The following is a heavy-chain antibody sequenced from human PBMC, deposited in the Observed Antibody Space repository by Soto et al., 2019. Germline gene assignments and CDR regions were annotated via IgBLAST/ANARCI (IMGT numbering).Heavy chain of an antibody. CDR2: ISSSSYI. CDR1: GFTFSSYS. D-gene: IGHD3-10*02. V-gene: IGHV3-21*01. CDR3: ARTAQGLFGKLFQFDDFGY. J-gene: IGHJ4*02. Sequence: GGSLRLSCAASGFTFSSYSMNWVRQAPGKGLEWVSSISSSSYIYYADSVKGRFTISRDNAKNSLYLQMNSLRAEDTAVYYCARTAQGLFGKLFQFDDFGYWGQGTLVPVSS.